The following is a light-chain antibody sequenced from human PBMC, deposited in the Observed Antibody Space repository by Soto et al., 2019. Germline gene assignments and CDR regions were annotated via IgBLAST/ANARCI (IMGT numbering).Light chain of an antibody. J-gene: IGKJ4*01. Sequence: DIVMTQSPDSLAVSLGERATINCKSSQSLLYNSNNKNYLAWYQQKPGQPPKLLFYWASTRQSGVPDRFSGSGSGTDVTLTISSLQAEDVAVYYCHQFYGTPLTFGGGTKVEIK. CDR1: QSLLYNSNNKNY. CDR2: WAS. V-gene: IGKV4-1*01. CDR3: HQFYGTPLT.